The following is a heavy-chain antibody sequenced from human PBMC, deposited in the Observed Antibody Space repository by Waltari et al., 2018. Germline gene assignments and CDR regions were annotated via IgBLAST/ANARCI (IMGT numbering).Heavy chain of an antibody. CDR1: GYTFTSYD. Sequence: QVQLVQSGAEVKKPGASVKVSCKASGYTFTSYDINWVRQATGQGLEWMGWRNPNSGNTGYAQKFQGRVTITRNTSISTAYMELSSLRSEDTAVYYCARGGGSYWRTYYYYMDVWGKGTTVTVSS. D-gene: IGHD1-26*01. V-gene: IGHV1-8*03. CDR3: ARGGGSYWRTYYYYMDV. J-gene: IGHJ6*03. CDR2: RNPNSGNT.